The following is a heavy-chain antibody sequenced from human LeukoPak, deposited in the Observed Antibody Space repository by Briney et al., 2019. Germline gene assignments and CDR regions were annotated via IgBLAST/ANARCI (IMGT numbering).Heavy chain of an antibody. CDR3: ARGWTYSGYVPDY. V-gene: IGHV3-48*03. J-gene: IGHJ4*02. CDR1: GFTFSSYE. Sequence: GGPLRLSCAASGFTFSSYEMDWVRQAPGKGLEWVSYISSSGTSIYSADSVKGRFTISRDNAKNSLYLQMNSLRAEDTAVYYCARGWTYSGYVPDYWGQGTLVTVSS. CDR2: ISSSGTSI. D-gene: IGHD5-12*01.